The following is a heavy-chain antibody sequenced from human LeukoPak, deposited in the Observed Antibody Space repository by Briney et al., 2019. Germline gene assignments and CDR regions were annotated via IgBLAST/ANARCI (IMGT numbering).Heavy chain of an antibody. J-gene: IGHJ4*02. Sequence: SETLSLTCTVSGGSISSGDYYWSWIRQPLGKGLEWIGYIYYSGSTYYNPSLKGRVTISVDTSKNQFSLKLSSVTAADTAVYYCARYSNYGDYWGQGTLVTVSS. D-gene: IGHD4-11*01. CDR3: ARYSNYGDY. V-gene: IGHV4-30-4*08. CDR1: GGSISSGDYY. CDR2: IYYSGST.